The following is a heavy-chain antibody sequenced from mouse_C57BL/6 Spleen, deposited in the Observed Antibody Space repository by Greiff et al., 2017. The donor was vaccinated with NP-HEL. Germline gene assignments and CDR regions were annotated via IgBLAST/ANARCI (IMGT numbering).Heavy chain of an antibody. Sequence: DVQLVESGGGLVKPGGSLKLSCAASAFTFSDYGMHWVRQAPEKGLEWVAYISSGSSTIYYADTVKGRFTISIDNAQNTLFLQMTSLRSDDTSMYDCASRGGNQGYFDVWGTGTTVTVSS. D-gene: IGHD1-1*02. CDR2: ISSGSSTI. CDR1: AFTFSDYG. J-gene: IGHJ1*03. CDR3: ASRGGNQGYFDV. V-gene: IGHV5-17*01.